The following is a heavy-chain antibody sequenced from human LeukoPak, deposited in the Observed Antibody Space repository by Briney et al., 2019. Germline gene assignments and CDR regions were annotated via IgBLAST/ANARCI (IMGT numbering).Heavy chain of an antibody. V-gene: IGHV4-59*08. D-gene: IGHD6-19*01. CDR2: IYYTGGT. CDR1: GGSIGSNF. CDR3: AKYGNSGWVIDN. J-gene: IGHJ4*02. Sequence: PSETLSLTCTVSGGSIGSNFWTWIRQPPGKGLEFIGYIYYTGGTNYNPSLKSRVTISVDTSKNQFSLKLTSVTAADTAVYFCAKYGNSGWVIDNWGQGTLVTVSS.